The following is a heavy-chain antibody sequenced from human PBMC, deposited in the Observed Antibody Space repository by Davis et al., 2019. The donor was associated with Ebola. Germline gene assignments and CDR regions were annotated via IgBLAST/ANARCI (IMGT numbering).Heavy chain of an antibody. J-gene: IGHJ6*02. D-gene: IGHD2-2*01. CDR3: ARVSVPAALVPIDYYAMDV. Sequence: GESLKISCAASGFTFNRYWMSWVRQAPGKGLQWVANIKEDGSEKYYVDSVKGRFTISRDNAKNSLYLQMNSLRAEDTVVYYCARVSVPAALVPIDYYAMDVWGQGTTVTVSS. CDR2: IKEDGSEK. V-gene: IGHV3-7*03. CDR1: GFTFNRYW.